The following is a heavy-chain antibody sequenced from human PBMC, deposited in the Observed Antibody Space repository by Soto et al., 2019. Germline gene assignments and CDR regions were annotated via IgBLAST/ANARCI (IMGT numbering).Heavy chain of an antibody. V-gene: IGHV4-30-2*01. CDR2: IYHSGST. CDR3: ARAHYGDYGYGMDV. Sequence: QLQLQESGSGLVKPSQTLSLTCAVSGGSISTGCYSWSWIRQPPGKGLEWIGDIYHSGSTYYNPSLKSRVTISVDRYKNQFSLKLSSVTAADTAVYYCARAHYGDYGYGMDVWGQGTTVTVSS. J-gene: IGHJ6*01. CDR1: GGSISTGCYS. D-gene: IGHD4-17*01.